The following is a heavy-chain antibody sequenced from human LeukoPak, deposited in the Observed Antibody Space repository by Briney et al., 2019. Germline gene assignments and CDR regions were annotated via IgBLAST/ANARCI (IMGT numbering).Heavy chain of an antibody. CDR1: VFAFSRYA. CDR3: ARGIVSSGSYYFDY. J-gene: IGHJ4*02. D-gene: IGHD1-26*01. CDR2: ISYDGRNT. V-gene: IGHV3-30*04. Sequence: GGSLRLSCAASVFAFSRYALHWVRQAPGKGLDWVAVISYDGRNTFYADSVKGRFTISRDNSKNTLSLQMNSLRVEDTAVYYCARGIVSSGSYYFDYWGQGTLVTVSS.